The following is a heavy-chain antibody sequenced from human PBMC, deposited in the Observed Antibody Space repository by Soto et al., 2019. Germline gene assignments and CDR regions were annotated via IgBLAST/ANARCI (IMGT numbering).Heavy chain of an antibody. D-gene: IGHD2-21*02. Sequence: GGSLRLSCAASGFTFNTYGMTWVRQAPGKGLEWVSTVSGSGGGTYYADSVKGRFTISRVNSKNTMYLQMSNLRAEDTAVYFCARIGPYCGGDCYPDFDFWGLGTPVTVS. V-gene: IGHV3-23*01. CDR1: GFTFNTYG. CDR2: VSGSGGGT. CDR3: ARIGPYCGGDCYPDFDF. J-gene: IGHJ4*02.